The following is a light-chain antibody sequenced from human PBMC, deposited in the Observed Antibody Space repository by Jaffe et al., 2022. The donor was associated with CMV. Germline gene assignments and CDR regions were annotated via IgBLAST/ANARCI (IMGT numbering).Light chain of an antibody. Sequence: IVLTQTPGTLSLSPGERATLSCRASQTILSNYIAWYRQKPGQAPRILIYGTSTRATGIPDRFSGSGSGTDFTLTISRLEPEDFAVYYCQQYDDTPGTFGQGTKVEIK. CDR3: QQYDDTPGT. J-gene: IGKJ1*01. V-gene: IGKV3-20*01. CDR1: QTILSNY. CDR2: GTS.